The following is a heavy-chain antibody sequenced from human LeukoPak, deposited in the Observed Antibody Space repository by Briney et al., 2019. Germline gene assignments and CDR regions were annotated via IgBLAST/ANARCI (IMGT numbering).Heavy chain of an antibody. CDR3: ASRLRFLEWLPLDY. V-gene: IGHV3-33*01. Sequence: PGGSLRLSCAASGFTFSSYGMHWVRQAPGKGLEWVAVIWYDGSNKYYADSVKGRFTISRDNSKNTLYLQMNSLRAEDTAVYYCASRLRFLEWLPLDYWGQGTLVTVSS. CDR2: IWYDGSNK. D-gene: IGHD3-3*01. CDR1: GFTFSSYG. J-gene: IGHJ4*02.